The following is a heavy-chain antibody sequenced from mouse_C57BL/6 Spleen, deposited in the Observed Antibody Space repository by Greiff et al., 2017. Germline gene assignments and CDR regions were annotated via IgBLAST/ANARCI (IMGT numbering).Heavy chain of an antibody. CDR2: IRNKANGYTT. J-gene: IGHJ4*01. V-gene: IGHV7-3*01. CDR1: GFTFTDYY. D-gene: IGHD2-2*01. CDR3: ASSYGYDDDGDYYAMDY. Sequence: DVKLVESGGGLVQPGGSLSLSCAASGFTFTDYYMSWVRQPPGQALEWLGFIRNKANGYTTEYSASVKGRFTISSANSQSILYLQMNALRAEDSATYYCASSYGYDDDGDYYAMDYWGQGTSVTVSS.